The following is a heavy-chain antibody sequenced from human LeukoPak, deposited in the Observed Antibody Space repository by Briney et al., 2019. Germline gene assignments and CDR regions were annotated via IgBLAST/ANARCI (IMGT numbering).Heavy chain of an antibody. CDR2: ISGSGGST. CDR1: GFTFSSYA. J-gene: IGHJ4*02. V-gene: IGHV3-23*01. D-gene: IGHD6-19*01. Sequence: PGGSLRLSCAASGFTFSSYAMSWVRQAPGKGLEWVSAISGSGGSTYYADSVKGRFTISRDNSKNTLYLQMNSLRAEDTAVYYCAKDGDSSGWYGYLDYWGQGTLVTVSS. CDR3: AKDGDSSGWYGYLDY.